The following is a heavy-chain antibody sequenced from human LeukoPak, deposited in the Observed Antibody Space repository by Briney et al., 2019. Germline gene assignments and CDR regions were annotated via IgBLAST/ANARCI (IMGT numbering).Heavy chain of an antibody. D-gene: IGHD6-6*01. CDR2: IKHSGST. Sequence: SETLSLTCAVYGGSFSGYYWSWIRQPPGKGLEWIGEIKHSGSTNYNPSLKSRVTISVDTSKTQFSLKLSSVTAADTAVYYCARACRTYSSSSEYYYYYMDVWGKGTTVTVSS. V-gene: IGHV4-34*01. CDR3: ARACRTYSSSSEYYYYYMDV. CDR1: GGSFSGYY. J-gene: IGHJ6*03.